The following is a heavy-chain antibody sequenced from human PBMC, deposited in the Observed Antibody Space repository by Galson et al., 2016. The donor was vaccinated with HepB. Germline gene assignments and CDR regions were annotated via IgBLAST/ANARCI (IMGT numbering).Heavy chain of an antibody. J-gene: IGHJ4*02. Sequence: SLRLSCAASGFTFSSYWMSWVRQAPGKGLEWVANIKQDGSEKYYVDSVKGRFTISRDNAKNSLSLQMNSLRAEDTAVYYCARGMGVVLRVIADLFDYWGQGTLVTVSS. V-gene: IGHV3-7*03. CDR2: IKQDGSEK. CDR1: GFTFSSYW. CDR3: ARGMGVVLRVIADLFDY. D-gene: IGHD3-16*02.